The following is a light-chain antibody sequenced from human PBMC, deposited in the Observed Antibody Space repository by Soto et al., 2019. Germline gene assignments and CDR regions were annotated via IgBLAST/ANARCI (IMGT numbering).Light chain of an antibody. CDR1: QSVSSSY. CDR3: QQYGASPIT. Sequence: EIVLTQSPGTLSLSPGERATFSCRASQSVSSSYIAWYQQKPGQAPRLLIYDGSSRVTGIPDRLSGSGSGTDFTLTINRLDSEDFAVYFCQQYGASPITFGQGTRLEIK. CDR2: DGS. J-gene: IGKJ5*01. V-gene: IGKV3-20*01.